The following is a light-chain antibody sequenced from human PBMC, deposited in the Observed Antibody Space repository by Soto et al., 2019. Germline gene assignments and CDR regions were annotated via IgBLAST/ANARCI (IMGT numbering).Light chain of an antibody. Sequence: EIVMTQSPATLSVSPGERATLSCRATQSVNINLAWYQQKPGQAPRLLIYSAITRATGIPARFSGSGSGTEFTLTISSLQSEDFAVYYCQQYDIWPQTFGQGTKVES. V-gene: IGKV3-15*01. CDR1: QSVNIN. CDR2: SAI. CDR3: QQYDIWPQT. J-gene: IGKJ1*01.